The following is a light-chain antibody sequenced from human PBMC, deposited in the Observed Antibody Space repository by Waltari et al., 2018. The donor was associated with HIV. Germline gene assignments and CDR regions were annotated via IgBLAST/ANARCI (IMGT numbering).Light chain of an antibody. CDR1: SSNIGARYA. Sequence: QSMLTQPPSVSGAPGQRVTISCSGTSSNIGARYAVHGYHHIPGTAPKLPIYESTNRPSGVPDRFSASTSGTSASLAITGLQAEDEADYYCQSFDSVVTSSVFGGGTKLTVL. V-gene: IGLV1-40*01. CDR3: QSFDSVVTSSV. J-gene: IGLJ2*01. CDR2: EST.